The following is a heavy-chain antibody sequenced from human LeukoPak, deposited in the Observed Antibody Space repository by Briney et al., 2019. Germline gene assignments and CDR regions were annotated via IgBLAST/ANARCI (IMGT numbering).Heavy chain of an antibody. V-gene: IGHV4-61*02. J-gene: IGHJ4*02. Sequence: SQTLSLTCTVSGGSFSSSSFYWSWIRQPAGKGLEWIGRIYTSGSSNYNPSLKSRLTMSVDTSKNQFSLKMSSVTAADTAVYYCARGNSSSWPLGYWGQGTLVTVSS. CDR2: IYTSGSS. D-gene: IGHD6-13*01. CDR3: ARGNSSSWPLGY. CDR1: GGSFSSSSFY.